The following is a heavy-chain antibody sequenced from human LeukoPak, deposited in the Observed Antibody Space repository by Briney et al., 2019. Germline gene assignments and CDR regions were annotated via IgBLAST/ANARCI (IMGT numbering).Heavy chain of an antibody. CDR3: ATLRDGYEFDY. J-gene: IGHJ4*02. V-gene: IGHV4-59*01. D-gene: IGHD5-24*01. Sequence: SETLSLTCTVSGGSINSDYWSWIRQPPGKGLEWIGYIYNSGTTNYNPSLKSRVTISVDTSKNQSSLKLTSVTAADTAMYYCATLRDGYEFDYWGQGTLVTVSS. CDR1: GGSINSDY. CDR2: IYNSGTT.